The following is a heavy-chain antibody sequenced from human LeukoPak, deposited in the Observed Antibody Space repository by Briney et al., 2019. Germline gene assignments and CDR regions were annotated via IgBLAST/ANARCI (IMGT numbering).Heavy chain of an antibody. CDR2: INHSGST. CDR1: GRSFSGYY. J-gene: IGHJ6*02. CDR3: ARGIIWFGENYGMDV. V-gene: IGHV4-34*01. Sequence: SETLSLTCAVYGRSFSGYYWSWIRQPPGKGLEWIGEINHSGSTNYNPSFKSRVTKSVDTSKNQFSLKLSSVTAADTAVYYCARGIIWFGENYGMDVWGQGTTVTVSS. D-gene: IGHD3-10*01.